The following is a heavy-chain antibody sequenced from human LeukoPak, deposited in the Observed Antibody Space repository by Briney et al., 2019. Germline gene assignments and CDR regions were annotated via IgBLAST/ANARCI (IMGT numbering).Heavy chain of an antibody. CDR2: ISGSGGST. J-gene: IGHJ4*02. CDR3: ARKLSGYAPFDC. CDR1: GFTFTNYP. D-gene: IGHD5-12*01. Sequence: GGSLRLSCAASGFTFTNYPMSWGRQAPGGGLTWVSGISGSGGSTYCADSVKGRVTISRANPRSTLYLQMSSLRADDTAVYYCARKLSGYAPFDCWGQGTLVTVSS. V-gene: IGHV3-23*01.